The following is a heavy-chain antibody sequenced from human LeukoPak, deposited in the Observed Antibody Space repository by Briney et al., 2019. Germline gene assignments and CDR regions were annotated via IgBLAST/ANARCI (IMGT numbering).Heavy chain of an antibody. CDR1: GFTFSSYA. J-gene: IGHJ4*02. Sequence: PGGSLRLSCAASGFTFSSYAMSWVRQAPGKGLEWVSAISGSGASTYYADSVKGRFTISRDNSKNTLYLQMNSLRAEDTAVYYCAKDITIFGVVRPIDYWGQGTLVTVSS. CDR2: ISGSGAST. D-gene: IGHD3-3*01. V-gene: IGHV3-23*01. CDR3: AKDITIFGVVRPIDY.